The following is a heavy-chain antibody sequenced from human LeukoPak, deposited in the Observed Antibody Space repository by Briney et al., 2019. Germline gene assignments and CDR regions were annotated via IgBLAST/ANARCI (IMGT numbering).Heavy chain of an antibody. Sequence: GGSLRLSCAASGFTFSLSAMTWVRQPPGKGLEWVATVSNSGAATYYADSVKGRFSISRDNSKNTVSLEMSNLRTDDTAIYYCAKEASRPPLLDFWGQGSLVTVSS. J-gene: IGHJ4*02. CDR1: GFTFSLSA. CDR2: VSNSGAAT. CDR3: AKEASRPPLLDF. V-gene: IGHV3-23*01.